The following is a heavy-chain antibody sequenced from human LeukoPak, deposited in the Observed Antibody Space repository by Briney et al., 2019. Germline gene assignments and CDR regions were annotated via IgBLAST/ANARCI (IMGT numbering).Heavy chain of an antibody. CDR2: IYYSGST. Sequence: SETLSLTCTVSGGSISSYYWSWIRQPPGKGLEWIGYIYYSGSTNYNPSLKSRVTISVDASKNQFSLKLGSVTAADTAVYYCARRAPDNWNDAYYYYYMDVWGKGTTVTVSS. CDR3: ARRAPDNWNDAYYYYYMDV. J-gene: IGHJ6*03. V-gene: IGHV4-59*08. D-gene: IGHD1-1*01. CDR1: GGSISSYY.